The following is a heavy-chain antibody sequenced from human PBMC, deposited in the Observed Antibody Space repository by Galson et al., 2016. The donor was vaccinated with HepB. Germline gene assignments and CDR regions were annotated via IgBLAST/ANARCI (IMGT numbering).Heavy chain of an antibody. V-gene: IGHV1-69*04. CDR2: TVPILGMS. Sequence: SVKVSCKASGGTFSSYAFSWVRQAPGQGLEWMGRTVPILGMSNNAQKFQGRVTITADKSTSTVYMELSSLRSEDTAVYYCARDAVAVAGTLHFYFYGMDVWGQGTTV. J-gene: IGHJ6*02. CDR3: ARDAVAVAGTLHFYFYGMDV. D-gene: IGHD6-19*01. CDR1: GGTFSSYA.